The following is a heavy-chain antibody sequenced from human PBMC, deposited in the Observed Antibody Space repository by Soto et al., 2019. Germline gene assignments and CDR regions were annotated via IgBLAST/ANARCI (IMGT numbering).Heavy chain of an antibody. CDR1: GFTVSSNY. J-gene: IGHJ6*02. V-gene: IGHV3-53*02. CDR2: IYSGGST. CDR3: ARDGYNLEDYYYGMDV. D-gene: IGHD5-12*01. Sequence: EVQLVETGGGLIQPGGSLRLSCAASGFTVSSNYMSWVRQAPGKGLEWVSVIYSGGSTYYADSVKGRITISRDNSKNTLYLQMNSLRAEDTAVYYCARDGYNLEDYYYGMDVWGQGTTVTVSS.